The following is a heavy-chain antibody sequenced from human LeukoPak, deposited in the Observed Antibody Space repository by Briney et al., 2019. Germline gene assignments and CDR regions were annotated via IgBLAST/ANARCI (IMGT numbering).Heavy chain of an antibody. CDR3: ARRTYCGGDCHYYFDY. V-gene: IGHV5-51*01. J-gene: IGHJ4*02. Sequence: ESLKISCKGSGYSFTSHWIGWVRQMPGKGLEWMGIIYPGDSDTRYSPSFQGQVTISADKSISTAYLQWSSLKASDTAMYYCARRTYCGGDCHYYFDYWGQGTLVTASS. CDR2: IYPGDSDT. D-gene: IGHD2-21*01. CDR1: GYSFTSHW.